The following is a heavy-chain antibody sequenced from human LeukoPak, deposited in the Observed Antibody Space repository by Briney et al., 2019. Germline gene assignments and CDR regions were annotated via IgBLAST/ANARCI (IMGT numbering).Heavy chain of an antibody. Sequence: SVKVSCKASGGTFSSYAISWLRQAPGQGLEWMGGIIPIFGTANYAQKFQGRVTITTDESTSTAYMELSHLGSEDPAVYYSARGRWLQLGDAFDIWGQGTMVTVSS. J-gene: IGHJ3*02. CDR2: IIPIFGTA. CDR1: GGTFSSYA. CDR3: ARGRWLQLGDAFDI. V-gene: IGHV1-69*05. D-gene: IGHD5-24*01.